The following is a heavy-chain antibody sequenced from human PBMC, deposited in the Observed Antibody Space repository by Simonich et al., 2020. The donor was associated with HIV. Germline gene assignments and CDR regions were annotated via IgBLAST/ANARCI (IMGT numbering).Heavy chain of an antibody. D-gene: IGHD2-2*01. CDR3: ARGFYQRLYYFDY. CDR2: IHHSGST. V-gene: IGHV4-34*01. Sequence: QVQLQQWGAGLLKPSETLSLTCAVYGGYFSGYYWSWIRQPPGKGLEGIGEIHHSGSTNYNPSLKSRVTISVDTSKNQFSLKLSSVTAADTAVYYCARGFYQRLYYFDYWGQGTLVTVSS. CDR1: GGYFSGYY. J-gene: IGHJ4*02.